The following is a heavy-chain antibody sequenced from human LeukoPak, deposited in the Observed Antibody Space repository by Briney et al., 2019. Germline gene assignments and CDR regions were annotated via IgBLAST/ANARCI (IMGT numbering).Heavy chain of an antibody. CDR3: ARALASGATY. Sequence: GGSLRLSCEASGFTFSSHWMHWVRQAPGKGLVWVSRINSDGSSTSYADSVKGRSTISRDNAKNTVYLQMNSLRAEDSAEYYCARALASGATYWGQGTLVTVSS. CDR2: INSDGSST. J-gene: IGHJ4*02. CDR1: GFTFSSHW. V-gene: IGHV3-74*01. D-gene: IGHD6-13*01.